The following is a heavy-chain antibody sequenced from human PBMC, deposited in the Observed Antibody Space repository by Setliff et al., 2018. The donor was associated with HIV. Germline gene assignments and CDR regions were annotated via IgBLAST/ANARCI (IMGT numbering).Heavy chain of an antibody. Sequence: SETLSLTCTVSGGSISSVSYYWSWMRQPAGKGLEWIGHIYTSGSTNYNPSLKSRVTISVDTSKNQFSLKLSSVTAADTAVYYCARAPGAYYSDSSGYPIGIRFDYWGQGTLVT. D-gene: IGHD3-22*01. CDR2: IYTSGST. CDR3: ARAPGAYYSDSSGYPIGIRFDY. CDR1: GGSISSVSYY. V-gene: IGHV4-61*09. J-gene: IGHJ4*02.